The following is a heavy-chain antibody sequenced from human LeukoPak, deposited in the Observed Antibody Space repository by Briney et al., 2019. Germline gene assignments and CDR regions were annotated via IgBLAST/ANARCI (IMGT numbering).Heavy chain of an antibody. J-gene: IGHJ6*03. V-gene: IGHV3-30*02. D-gene: IGHD5-18*01. CDR2: IRYDGSNK. Sequence: GGSLRLSCAASGFTFSSYAMSWVRQAPGKGLEWVAFIRYDGSNKYYADSVKGRFTISRDNSKNTLYLQMNSLRAEDTAVYYCARGYSYGHYYYYYYYMDVWGKGTTVTVSS. CDR1: GFTFSSYA. CDR3: ARGYSYGHYYYYYYYMDV.